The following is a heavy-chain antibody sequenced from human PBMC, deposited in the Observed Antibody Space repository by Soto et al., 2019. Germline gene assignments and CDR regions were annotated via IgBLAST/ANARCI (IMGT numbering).Heavy chain of an antibody. D-gene: IGHD3-3*01. J-gene: IGHJ6*02. CDR2: ISYDGSNK. CDR1: GFTFSSYA. V-gene: IGHV3-30-3*01. CDR3: ARDNRPSITIFGVVTAPNLYYYGMDV. Sequence: PGGSLRLSCAASGFTFSSYAMHWVRQAPGKGLEWVAVISYDGSNKYYADSVKGRFTISRDNSKNTLYLQMNSLRAEDTAVYYCARDNRPSITIFGVVTAPNLYYYGMDVWGQGTTVTVSS.